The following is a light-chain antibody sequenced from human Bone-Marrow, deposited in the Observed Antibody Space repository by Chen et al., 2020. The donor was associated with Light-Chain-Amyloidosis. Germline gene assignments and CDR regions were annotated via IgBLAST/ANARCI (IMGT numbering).Light chain of an antibody. CDR1: DLPTKY. V-gene: IGLV3-25*03. CDR3: QSADSSGTYEVI. CDR2: RDT. J-gene: IGLJ2*01. Sequence: SYDLPQPPSVSVSPGQTARITCSGDDLPTKYAYWYQQKPGQAPVLVIHRDTERPSGISERFSGSSSGTTATVTISGVQAEDEADYHCQSADSSGTYEVIFGGGTKLTVL.